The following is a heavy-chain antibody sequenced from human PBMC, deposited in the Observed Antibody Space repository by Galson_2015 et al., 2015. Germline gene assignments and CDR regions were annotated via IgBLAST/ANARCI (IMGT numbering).Heavy chain of an antibody. V-gene: IGHV3-66*02. J-gene: IGHJ3*02. CDR2: IYSGGST. CDR1: GFTVSSNY. CDR3: ASGLWFGEGRAFDI. D-gene: IGHD3-10*01. Sequence: SLRLSCAASGFTVSSNYMSWVRQAPGKGLEWVSVIYSGGSTYYADSVKGRFTISRDNSKNTLYLQMNSLRAEDTAVYYYASGLWFGEGRAFDIWGQGTMVTVSS.